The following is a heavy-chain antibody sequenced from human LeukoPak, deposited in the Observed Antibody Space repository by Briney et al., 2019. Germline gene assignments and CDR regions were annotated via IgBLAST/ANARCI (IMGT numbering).Heavy chain of an antibody. CDR2: ITKSGDQT. CDR3: VKSAGKDGYRDVFDI. D-gene: IGHD5-24*01. V-gene: IGHV3-23*01. CDR1: GITFSNSA. J-gene: IGHJ3*02. Sequence: GSLRLSCVPSGITFSNSALSWVRPAPGKGLEWGSTITKSGDQTHYADSVRGLFTISRDIFKNTLYLQMNSLRAEDTAVYHCVKSAGKDGYRDVFDIWGQGTVVTVSS.